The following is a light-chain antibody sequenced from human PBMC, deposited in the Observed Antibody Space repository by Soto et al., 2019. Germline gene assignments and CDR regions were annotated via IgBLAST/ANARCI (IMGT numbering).Light chain of an antibody. CDR3: QQYHTYQSS. J-gene: IGKJ2*03. V-gene: IGKV1D-16*01. Sequence: DSQMPQYPSSLSASVGDRVTITCRAIQGISSGGAWYQQKPEKAPKSLIYDSSRLQSGVPSRVSGSGFWTQFTLTLSSLHPEEFATYYCQQYHTYQSSFGRGTNLEI. CDR2: DSS. CDR1: QGISSG.